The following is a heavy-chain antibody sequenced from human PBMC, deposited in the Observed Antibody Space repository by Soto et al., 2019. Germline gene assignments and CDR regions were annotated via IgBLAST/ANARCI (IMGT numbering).Heavy chain of an antibody. CDR2: INAGNGNT. V-gene: IGHV1-3*01. J-gene: IGHJ4*02. CDR3: ARDGRRYYYDSSGHNV. D-gene: IGHD3-22*01. CDR1: GYTFTGYA. Sequence: ASVKVSCKASGYTFTGYAMHWVRQAPGQRLEWMGWINAGNGNTKYSQKFQGRVTITTDTSASTAYMELRSLRSDDTAVYYCARDGRRYYYDSSGHNVWGQGTLVTVSS.